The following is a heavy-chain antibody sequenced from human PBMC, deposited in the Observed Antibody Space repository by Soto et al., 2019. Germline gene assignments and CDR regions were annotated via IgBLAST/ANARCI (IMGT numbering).Heavy chain of an antibody. CDR3: AREDNWNYLNWIGP. D-gene: IGHD1-7*01. CDR2: ISSSSSTI. CDR1: GFTFSSYS. Sequence: GGSLRLCCAASGFTFSSYSMNWVRQAPGKGLEWVSYISSSSSTIYYADSVKGRFTISRDNAKNSLYLQMNSLRAEDTAVYYCAREDNWNYLNWIGPWGQGTLVTVSS. J-gene: IGHJ5*02. V-gene: IGHV3-48*01.